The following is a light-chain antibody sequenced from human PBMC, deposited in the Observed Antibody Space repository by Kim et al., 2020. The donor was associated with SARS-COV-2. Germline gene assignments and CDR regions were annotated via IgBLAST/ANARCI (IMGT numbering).Light chain of an antibody. J-gene: IGKJ4*01. V-gene: IGKV1-39*01. CDR3: QQTYSNPPT. Sequence: SASIGDRVTITCRTNQNIRTYLNWYQQRPGKAPKLLIYAASSLQSEVPSRFSGSGSGTDFTLTIASLQADDFATYYCQQTYSNPPTFGGGTKLEI. CDR1: QNIRTY. CDR2: AAS.